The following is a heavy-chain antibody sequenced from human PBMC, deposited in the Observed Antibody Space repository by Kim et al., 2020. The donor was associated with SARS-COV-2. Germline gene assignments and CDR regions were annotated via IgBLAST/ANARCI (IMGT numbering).Heavy chain of an antibody. Sequence: NPSLKGRVTISVDTAKNQFSLKLGAGTAADTAVYYCARLGPGLLNWFDPWGQGTLVTVSS. D-gene: IGHD1-26*01. V-gene: IGHV4-39*01. J-gene: IGHJ5*02. CDR3: ARLGPGLLNWFDP.